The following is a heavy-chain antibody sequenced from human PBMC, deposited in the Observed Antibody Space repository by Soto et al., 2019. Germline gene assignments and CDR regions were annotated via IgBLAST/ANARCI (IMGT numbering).Heavy chain of an antibody. V-gene: IGHV2-70*11. D-gene: IGHD1-7*01. CDR3: ARMGTGSTDYYYYMDV. J-gene: IGHJ6*03. CDR1: GFSLSTSGMC. CDR2: IDWDDDK. Sequence: SGPTLVNPTQTLTLTCTFSGFSLSTSGMCVSWIRQPPGKALEWLARIDWDDDKYYSTSLKTRLTISKDTSKNQVVLTVTNMDPVVTATYYCARMGTGSTDYYYYMDVWGKGTTVTVSS.